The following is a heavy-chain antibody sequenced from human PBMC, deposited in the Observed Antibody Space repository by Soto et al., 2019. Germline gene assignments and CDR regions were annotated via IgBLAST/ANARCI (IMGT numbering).Heavy chain of an antibody. CDR1: GFTFSSYA. J-gene: IGHJ6*02. CDR3: ARGYYYGSGGRSYGMDV. CDR2: ISYDGSNK. Sequence: GGSLRLSCAASGFTFSSYAMHWVRQAPGKGLEWVAVISYDGSNKYYADSVKGRLTTSRDNSKNTLYLKMNSLRAEDTAVYYCARGYYYGSGGRSYGMDVWGQGTTVTVSS. V-gene: IGHV3-30-3*01. D-gene: IGHD3-10*01.